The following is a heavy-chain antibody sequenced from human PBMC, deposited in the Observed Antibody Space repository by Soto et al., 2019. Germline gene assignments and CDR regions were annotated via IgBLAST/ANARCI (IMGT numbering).Heavy chain of an antibody. V-gene: IGHV3-72*01. Sequence: EVQLVESGGGLVQPGGSLRLSCAASGFTFSDHYMDWVRQAPGKGLEGVGRTRNTADSYTTEYAASVKGRFIISRDDSKKSLYLQMNSLKTEESAVDYCTRIWVYTNNEVVAFDYWGQGTLVTVSS. CDR2: TRNTADSYTT. D-gene: IGHD2-8*01. CDR3: TRIWVYTNNEVVAFDY. J-gene: IGHJ4*02. CDR1: GFTFSDHY.